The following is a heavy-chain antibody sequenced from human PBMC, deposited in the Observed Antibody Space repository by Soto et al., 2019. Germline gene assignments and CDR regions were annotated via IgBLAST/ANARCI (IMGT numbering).Heavy chain of an antibody. V-gene: IGHV4-59*01. D-gene: IGHD2-2*01. J-gene: IGHJ3*02. CDR1: GASISTYY. CDR2: VTYSGGP. Sequence: SETLSLTCTVSGASISTYYWSWIRHPPGKGLEWIGYVTYSGGPTYNPSLKSRVTISVDTSKKFSLNLTSVTAADTAVYYCARDQGYQLTGAFDSWGQGTMVTVS. CDR3: ARDQGYQLTGAFDS.